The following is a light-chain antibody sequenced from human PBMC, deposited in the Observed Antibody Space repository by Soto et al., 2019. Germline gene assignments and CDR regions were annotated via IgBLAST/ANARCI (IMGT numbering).Light chain of an antibody. V-gene: IGKV3-20*01. CDR2: GAS. CDR1: QSVSSSY. CDR3: QQYGSSPRT. J-gene: IGKJ1*01. Sequence: EVVMTQSPATLSVSPGERATLSCRASQSVSSSYLAWYQQKPGQAPRLLIYGASSRATGIPDRFRGSGSGTDFTLTISRLEPEDFAVYYCQQYGSSPRTFGQGTKVDIK.